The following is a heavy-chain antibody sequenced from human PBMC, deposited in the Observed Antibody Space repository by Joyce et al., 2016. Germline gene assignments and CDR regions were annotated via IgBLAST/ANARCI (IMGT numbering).Heavy chain of an antibody. V-gene: IGHV1-69*01. D-gene: IGHD2-21*01. CDR3: ARGQGSSDIYYFDY. J-gene: IGHJ4*02. CDR1: GGTLSSYA. CDR2: IIPLLGTA. Sequence: QVQLVQSGAEVKKPGSSVKVSCKASGGTLSSYAITWVRPAPGKGLEGRGGIIPLLGTANSAQKFQGRVTITADESTSTVYMELSSLGSEDTAVYYCARGQGSSDIYYFDYWGQGTLVTVSS.